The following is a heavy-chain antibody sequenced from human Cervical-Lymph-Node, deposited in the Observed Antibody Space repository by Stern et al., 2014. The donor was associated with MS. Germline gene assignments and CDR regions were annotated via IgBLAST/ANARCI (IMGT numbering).Heavy chain of an antibody. CDR2: IYNSGIT. CDR1: GDSISRTTYY. CDR3: ARDLRRNGDTGGTDY. V-gene: IGHV4-61*02. D-gene: IGHD4-17*01. Sequence: QLQLQESGPGLVKPSQTLSLICTVSGDSISRTTYYWSWIRQPAGKGLEWIGRIYNSGITNYNPSLKSRVTISVDTPKNQFSLKLSSVTAADTAVYYCARDLRRNGDTGGTDYWGQGTLVTVSS. J-gene: IGHJ4*02.